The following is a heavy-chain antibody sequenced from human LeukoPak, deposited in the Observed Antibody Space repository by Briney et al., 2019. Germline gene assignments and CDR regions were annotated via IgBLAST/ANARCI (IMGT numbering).Heavy chain of an antibody. CDR2: FDPEDGET. V-gene: IGHV1-24*01. D-gene: IGHD5-18*01. Sequence: GASVKVSCKVSGYTLTELSMHWVRQAPGKGLEWMGSFDPEDGETIYAQKFQGRVTMTEDTSTDTAYMELSSLRSEDTAVYYCATMVPVDTAMVTLPFDYWGQGTLVTVSS. J-gene: IGHJ4*02. CDR1: GYTLTELS. CDR3: ATMVPVDTAMVTLPFDY.